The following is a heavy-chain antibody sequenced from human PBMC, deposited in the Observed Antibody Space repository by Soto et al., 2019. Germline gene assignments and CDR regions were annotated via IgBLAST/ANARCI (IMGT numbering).Heavy chain of an antibody. J-gene: IGHJ4*02. D-gene: IGHD1-26*01. CDR3: ARVSGSYWPFDY. Sequence: ASVKVSCKASGYTFTNYYIHWVRQTPGQGPEWMGIINPSDGRTTYTQKFQGRITMIRDTSTSTVYMELSSLRSEDTAVYYCARVSGSYWPFDYWGQGTQVTVSS. V-gene: IGHV1-46*01. CDR2: INPSDGRT. CDR1: GYTFTNYY.